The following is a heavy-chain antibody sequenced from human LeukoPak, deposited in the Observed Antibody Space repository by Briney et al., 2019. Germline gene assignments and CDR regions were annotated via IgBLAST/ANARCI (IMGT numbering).Heavy chain of an antibody. J-gene: IGHJ4*02. Sequence: GGSLRLSCAASGFTFSTYWMSWVRQAPGKGLEWVATIKYDGSEKYYVDSVKGRFTISRDNAKSSLYLQISSLRVEDTAVYYCARREATGCLSYGYWGQGTLVTVSP. V-gene: IGHV3-7*05. D-gene: IGHD6-19*01. CDR3: ARREATGCLSYGY. CDR2: IKYDGSEK. CDR1: GFTFSTYW.